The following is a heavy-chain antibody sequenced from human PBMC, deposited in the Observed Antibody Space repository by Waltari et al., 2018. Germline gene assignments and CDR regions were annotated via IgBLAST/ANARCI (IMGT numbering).Heavy chain of an antibody. CDR3: ARYCSSTSCYGYYYYGMDV. CDR1: GGSISSTSYY. J-gene: IGHJ6*02. Sequence: QLQLQESVPGLVKPSETLSVTCTLSGGSISSTSYYWGWIRPPPGKGLEWIGRIYYSGSTYYNPSLKSRVTISVDTSKNQFSLKLSSVTAADTAVYYCARYCSSTSCYGYYYYGMDVWGQGTTVTVSS. V-gene: IGHV4-39*01. D-gene: IGHD2-2*01. CDR2: IYYSGST.